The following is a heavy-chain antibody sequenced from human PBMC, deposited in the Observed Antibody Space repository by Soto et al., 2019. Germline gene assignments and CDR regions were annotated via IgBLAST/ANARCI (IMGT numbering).Heavy chain of an antibody. V-gene: IGHV4-39*01. CDR2: IFFSRAT. CDR3: ARLTSRIASASHGRSNWLDP. D-gene: IGHD3-22*01. CDR1: GASISSSSHF. Sequence: PSGTLSFTCTVLGASISSSSHFWGSIRQPPGKGLEWIADIFFSRATYYTPSLRSRVTLSVDTSTAQFSLKLSSVTAADTAVYCFARLTSRIASASHGRSNWLDPWGPGTLVTVSS. J-gene: IGHJ5*02.